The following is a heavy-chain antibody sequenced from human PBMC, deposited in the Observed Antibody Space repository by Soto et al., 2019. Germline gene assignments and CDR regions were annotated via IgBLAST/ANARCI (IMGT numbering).Heavy chain of an antibody. CDR3: AKDYSCSSVGFDS. V-gene: IGHV3-9*01. CDR2: ISWNSGSM. Sequence: PGGSLRLSCAASGFTFSSYGMHWVRQAPGKGLEWVSGISWNSGSMGYADSVKGRFTISRDNAKNSLNLQMNSLRGDDTALYYCAKDYSCSSVGFDSWGQGTLVTVSS. D-gene: IGHD6-6*01. CDR1: GFTFSSYG. J-gene: IGHJ4*02.